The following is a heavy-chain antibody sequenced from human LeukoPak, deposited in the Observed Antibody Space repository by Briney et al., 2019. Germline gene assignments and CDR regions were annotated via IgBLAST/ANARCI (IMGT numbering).Heavy chain of an antibody. D-gene: IGHD2/OR15-2a*01. J-gene: IGHJ6*02. V-gene: IGHV3-74*01. CDR3: ASYLTSIPSGMDV. Sequence: GGSLRLSCAASGFTFSRYWMHWLRHGPGKGLVWVSRISADGSSSTYADSVKGRFTISRDNGKNTLYLQMNSLRAEDTAVYYCASYLTSIPSGMDVWGQGTTVIVSS. CDR1: GFTFSRYW. CDR2: ISADGSSS.